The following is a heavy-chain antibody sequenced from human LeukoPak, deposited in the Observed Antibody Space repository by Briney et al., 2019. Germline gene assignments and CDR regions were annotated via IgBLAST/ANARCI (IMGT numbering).Heavy chain of an antibody. V-gene: IGHV1-8*02. CDR3: ARATGKDILTGRKLDC. CDR2: MNPNSGNT. D-gene: IGHD3-9*01. Sequence: GSSVKVSCKASGGTFSSYAFSWVRQAPGQGLEWMGWMNPNSGNTGYAQKFQGRVTMTRNTSISTAYMELSSLRSEDTAVYYCARATGKDILTGRKLDCWGQGTLVSVSS. J-gene: IGHJ4*02. CDR1: GGTFSSYA.